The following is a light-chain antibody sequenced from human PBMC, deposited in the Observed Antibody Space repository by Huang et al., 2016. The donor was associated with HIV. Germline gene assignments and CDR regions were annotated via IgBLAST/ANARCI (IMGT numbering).Light chain of an antibody. CDR3: MQRTQRPLT. CDR1: QSLLHRDGENY. Sequence: DIVMTQTPLSLSVTPGQPASISCKSSQSLLHRDGENYLYWYLHKPGQSPQLLIYEVSNRFSGVPGRFSGSGSGTEFTLRISRVEAEGVGVYYCMQRTQRPLTFGGGTKVEIK. J-gene: IGKJ4*01. CDR2: EVS. V-gene: IGKV2D-29*02.